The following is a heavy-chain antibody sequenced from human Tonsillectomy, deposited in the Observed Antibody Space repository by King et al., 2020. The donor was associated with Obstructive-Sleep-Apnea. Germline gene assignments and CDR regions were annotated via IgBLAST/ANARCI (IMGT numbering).Heavy chain of an antibody. J-gene: IGHJ6*02. Sequence: VQLQQWGAGLLKPSETLSLTCAVYGGSFSGYYWSWIRQPPGKGLEWIGEINHSGSTNYNPSLKSGVTISVDTSKNQFSLKLSSVTAADTAVYYCARGNPRPHYYYYCGMDVWGQGTTVTVSS. CDR3: ARGNPRPHYYYYCGMDV. V-gene: IGHV4-34*01. CDR1: GGSFSGYY. CDR2: INHSGST.